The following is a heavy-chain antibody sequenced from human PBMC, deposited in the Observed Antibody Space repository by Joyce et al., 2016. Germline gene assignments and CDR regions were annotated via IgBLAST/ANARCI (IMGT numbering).Heavy chain of an antibody. CDR2: FQYSGST. CDR1: GDSISDYY. CDR3: ARVLSGLGVKGYMDV. D-gene: IGHD3-10*01. V-gene: IGHV4-59*01. J-gene: IGHJ6*03. Sequence: QVQLQESGPGLVKPSETLSLTCLVSGDSISDYYWIWIRQPPGKGLEWIGLFQYSGSTNYHPSLKTRVTISADTSKNQLSLNLNSVTAADTAVYYCARVLSGLGVKGYMDVWGKGTTVTVSS.